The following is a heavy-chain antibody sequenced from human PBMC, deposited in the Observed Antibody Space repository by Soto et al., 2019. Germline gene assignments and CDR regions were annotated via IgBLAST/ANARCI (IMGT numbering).Heavy chain of an antibody. J-gene: IGHJ4*02. Sequence: EVQLVEFGGGLVQPGRSLRLSCAASGFTFDDYAMHWVRQAPGKGLEWVSGISWNSGSIGYADSVKGRFTISRDNAKNSLYLQMNSLRAEDTALYYCAKDIGYSSSWYDYWGQGTLVTVSS. CDR2: ISWNSGSI. V-gene: IGHV3-9*01. D-gene: IGHD6-13*01. CDR1: GFTFDDYA. CDR3: AKDIGYSSSWYDY.